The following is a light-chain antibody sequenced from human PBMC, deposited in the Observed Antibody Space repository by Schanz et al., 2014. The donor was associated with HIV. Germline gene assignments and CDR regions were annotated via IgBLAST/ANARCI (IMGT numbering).Light chain of an antibody. CDR1: QSISNN. V-gene: IGKV3-15*01. Sequence: IVMTQSPATLSVSPGERATLSCRASQSISNNLAWYQHKPGQAPRLLIYGAFTRATGIPVRFSGSGSGADFTLTIGGLQSEDFAVYYCQQYSDWPPSTFGQGTKLEIK. J-gene: IGKJ2*01. CDR3: QQYSDWPPST. CDR2: GAF.